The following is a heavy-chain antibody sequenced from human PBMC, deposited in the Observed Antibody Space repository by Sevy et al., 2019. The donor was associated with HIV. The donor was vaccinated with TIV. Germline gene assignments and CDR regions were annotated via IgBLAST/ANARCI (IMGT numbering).Heavy chain of an antibody. D-gene: IGHD3-22*01. V-gene: IGHV4-39*01. CDR3: ARHGGVSFYYDSSGPTPRGGYFDS. CDR1: GGSISSGSHY. J-gene: IGHJ4*02. CDR2: IYFSGGT. Sequence: SETLSLTCTVSGGSISSGSHYWGWIRQPPGKGLVWIGSIYFSGGTYYNPSLKSRVTISVDTSKNQFSLKQSSVTAADTAVYYCARHGGVSFYYDSSGPTPRGGYFDSWGQGTLVTVSS.